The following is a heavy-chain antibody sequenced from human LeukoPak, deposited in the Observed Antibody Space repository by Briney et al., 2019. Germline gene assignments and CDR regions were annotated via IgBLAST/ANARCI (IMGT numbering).Heavy chain of an antibody. Sequence: SETLSLTCAVSGYSISSGYYWGWIRQPPGKGLEWIGEINHSGSTNYNPSLKSRVTISVDTSKNQFSLKLSSVTAADTAVYYCASFSWYHGAFDIWGQGTMVTVSS. CDR2: INHSGST. D-gene: IGHD6-13*01. CDR1: GYSISSGYY. CDR3: ASFSWYHGAFDI. J-gene: IGHJ3*02. V-gene: IGHV4-38-2*01.